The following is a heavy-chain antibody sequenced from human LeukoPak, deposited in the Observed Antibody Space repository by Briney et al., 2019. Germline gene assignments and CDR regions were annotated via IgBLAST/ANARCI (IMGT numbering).Heavy chain of an antibody. CDR2: ISGSGGST. V-gene: IGHV3-23*01. CDR3: AKGYSSSWYRGSYFDY. Sequence: GGSLRLSCAASGFTFSSYAMSWVRQAPGKGLEWVSAISGSGGSTYYADSVKGRLTISRDNSKNTLYLQMNSLRAEDTAVYYCAKGYSSSWYRGSYFDYWGQGTLVTVSS. CDR1: GFTFSSYA. J-gene: IGHJ4*02. D-gene: IGHD6-13*01.